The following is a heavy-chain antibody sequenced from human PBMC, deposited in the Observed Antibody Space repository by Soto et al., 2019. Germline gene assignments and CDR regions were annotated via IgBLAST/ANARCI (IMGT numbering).Heavy chain of an antibody. J-gene: IGHJ6*03. Sequence: SVKVSCKASGGTFSSYTISWVRQAPGQGLEWMGRIIPILGIANYAQKFQGRVTITADKSTSTAYMELSSLRSEDTAVYYCARYHGYCSSTSCYKYYYYMDVWGKGTTVTSP. CDR3: ARYHGYCSSTSCYKYYYYMDV. D-gene: IGHD2-2*02. CDR2: IIPILGIA. V-gene: IGHV1-69*02. CDR1: GGTFSSYT.